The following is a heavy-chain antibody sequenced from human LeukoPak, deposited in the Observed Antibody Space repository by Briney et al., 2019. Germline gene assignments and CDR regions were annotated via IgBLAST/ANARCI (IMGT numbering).Heavy chain of an antibody. J-gene: IGHJ2*01. CDR2: ISWNSGSI. Sequence: GRSLRLSCAASGFTFDDYAMHWVRQAPGKGLEWVSGISWNSGSIGYADSVKGRFTISRDNAKNSLYLQMNSLRAEDMALYYCAKETQRITMVRGSFRYFDLWGRGTLVTVSS. V-gene: IGHV3-9*03. CDR1: GFTFDDYA. D-gene: IGHD3-10*01. CDR3: AKETQRITMVRGSFRYFDL.